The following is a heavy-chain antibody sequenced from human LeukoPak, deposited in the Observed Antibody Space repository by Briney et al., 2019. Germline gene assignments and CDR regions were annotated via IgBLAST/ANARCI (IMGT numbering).Heavy chain of an antibody. CDR1: GYTFTTYY. Sequence: ASVKVSCKESGYTFTTYYVHWVRQAPGQGLEWMGFINPDGGSTSYARKFQGRVTMTRVTSTSTVYMELSSLRSEDTAVYYCARNVDSGLDYWGQGTLVTVSS. J-gene: IGHJ4*02. D-gene: IGHD3-10*01. CDR2: INPDGGST. CDR3: ARNVDSGLDY. V-gene: IGHV1-46*03.